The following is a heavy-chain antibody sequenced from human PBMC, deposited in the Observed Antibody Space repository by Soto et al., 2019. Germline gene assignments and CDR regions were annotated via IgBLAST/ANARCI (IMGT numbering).Heavy chain of an antibody. CDR3: ARGVKYGAYSRWFDP. J-gene: IGHJ5*02. CDR2: MNPNSGNT. Sequence: QVQLVQSGAEVKKPGASVKVSCKASGNTFTSYAINWVRQAPGQGLEYLGWMNPNSGNTAYVQKFQGRVTMTWDTSITTAYMELSSLRSEDTAVYFGARGVKYGAYSRWFDPWGQGTLVTVSS. CDR1: GNTFTSYA. V-gene: IGHV1-8*01. D-gene: IGHD4-17*01.